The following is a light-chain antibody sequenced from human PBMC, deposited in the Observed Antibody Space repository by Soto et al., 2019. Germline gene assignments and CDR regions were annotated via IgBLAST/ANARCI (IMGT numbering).Light chain of an antibody. J-gene: IGLJ1*01. Sequence: QSVLTQPPSASGSPGQSVAISCTGTSSDVGGYNYVSWYQQHPGKAPKLMIYEVNKRPSGVPDRVSGSKSGNTASLTVSGLEAEDEADYYCCSDAGSSNVFGTGTKLTVL. CDR1: SSDVGGYNY. CDR3: CSDAGSSNV. CDR2: EVN. V-gene: IGLV2-8*01.